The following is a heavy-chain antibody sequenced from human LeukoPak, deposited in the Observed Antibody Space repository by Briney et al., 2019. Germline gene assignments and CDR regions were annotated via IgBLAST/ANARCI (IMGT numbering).Heavy chain of an antibody. CDR3: ARADYSGTYYSPFDS. J-gene: IGHJ4*02. V-gene: IGHV3-66*01. CDR2: IYSAGRT. CDR1: GFTVFANY. Sequence: GGSLRLSCTGSGFTVFANYMGWVHQAPGKGLEWVSLIYSAGRTYYADSVKGRFTIPGDTSKDTVSLQMNSLTVEDSAIYFCARADYSGTYYSPFDSWGQGTLVTVSS. D-gene: IGHD3-10*01.